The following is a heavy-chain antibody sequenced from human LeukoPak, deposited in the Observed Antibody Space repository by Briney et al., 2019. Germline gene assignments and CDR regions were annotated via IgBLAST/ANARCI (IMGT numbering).Heavy chain of an antibody. CDR2: ISSSSTI. V-gene: IGHV3-48*01. CDR1: GFTFSSYS. CDR3: ARSYSYGYGAFDI. Sequence: GGSLRLSCAASGFTFSSYSMNWVRQAPGKGLEWVSYISSSSTIYYADSVKGRFTISRDNAKNSLYLQMNSLRAEDTAVYYCARSYSYGYGAFDIWGQGTMVTVSS. J-gene: IGHJ3*02. D-gene: IGHD5-18*01.